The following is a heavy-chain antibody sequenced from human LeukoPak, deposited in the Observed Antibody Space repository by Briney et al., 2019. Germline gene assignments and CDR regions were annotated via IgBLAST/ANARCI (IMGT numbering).Heavy chain of an antibody. CDR1: GGTVSNYT. V-gene: IGHV1-69*02. Sequence: SVPVSCKASGGTVSNYTIDWVRQAPGHGLEWMGRIIPLLGITNYPQKFQGRVTIIADTSTSTAYMELISLRSEDTAVYYCASGDCPNGVCPYSWYFDLWGHGTMVTVSS. J-gene: IGHJ2*01. CDR3: ASGDCPNGVCPYSWYFDL. CDR2: IIPLLGIT. D-gene: IGHD2-8*01.